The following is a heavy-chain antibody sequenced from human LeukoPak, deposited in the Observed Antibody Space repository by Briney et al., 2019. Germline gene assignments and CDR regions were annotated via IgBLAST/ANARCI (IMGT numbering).Heavy chain of an antibody. J-gene: IGHJ4*02. CDR3: AKDHCSSTSCYSDY. CDR1: GFTFSSYG. CDR2: IRYDGSNK. D-gene: IGHD2-2*01. Sequence: PGGSLRLSCAASGFTFSSYGMHWVRQAPGKGLEWVAFIRYDGSNKYYADSVKGRFTISRDNSKNTLYLQMNSLRAEDTAVYYCAKDHCSSTSCYSDYWGQGTLVTVSS. V-gene: IGHV3-30*02.